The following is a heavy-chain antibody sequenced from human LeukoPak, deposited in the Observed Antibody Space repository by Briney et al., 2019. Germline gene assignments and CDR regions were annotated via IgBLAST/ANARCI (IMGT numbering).Heavy chain of an antibody. CDR3: ARDITMVRGATKYDWFDP. Sequence: PSETLSLTCAVYGGSFSGYYWSWIRQPPGKGLEWIGEINHSGSTNYNPSLKSRVTISVDTSKNQFSLKLSSVTAADTAVYYCARDITMVRGATKYDWFDPWGQGTLVTVSS. J-gene: IGHJ5*02. V-gene: IGHV4-34*01. CDR2: INHSGST. D-gene: IGHD3-10*01. CDR1: GGSFSGYY.